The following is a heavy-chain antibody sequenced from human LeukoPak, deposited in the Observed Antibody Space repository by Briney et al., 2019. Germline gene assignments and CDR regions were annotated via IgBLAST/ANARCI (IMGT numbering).Heavy chain of an antibody. CDR3: ARGFPLYDSRPNDFDY. J-gene: IGHJ4*02. CDR2: INPSGGST. Sequence: ASVKVSFTASGYTFTIYYMHWVRQAPGQGLEWMGIINPSGGSTSYAQKFQGRVTMTRDTSTSTVYMELSSLRSEDTAVYYCARGFPLYDSRPNDFDYWGQGTLVTVSS. V-gene: IGHV1-46*01. CDR1: GYTFTIYY. D-gene: IGHD3-22*01.